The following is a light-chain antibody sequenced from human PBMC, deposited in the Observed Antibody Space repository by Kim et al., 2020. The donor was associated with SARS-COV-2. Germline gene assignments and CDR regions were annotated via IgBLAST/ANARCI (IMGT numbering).Light chain of an antibody. V-gene: IGKV3D-15*01. CDR3: QQYNTWPRT. Sequence: EIEMTQSPGTLSVSPGERATLSCRASQNIRSNLAWYQQKPGQAPRLLISGASTRAGGVPARFSGTGSGTEFSLSISSLQSEDFAFYFCQQYNTWPRTFGQGTKVDIK. CDR2: GAS. J-gene: IGKJ1*01. CDR1: QNIRSN.